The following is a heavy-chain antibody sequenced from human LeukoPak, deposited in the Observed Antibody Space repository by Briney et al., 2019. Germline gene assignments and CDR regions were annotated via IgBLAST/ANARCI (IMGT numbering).Heavy chain of an antibody. CDR2: IYSGGST. CDR3: ARDLWGSYGFNGY. Sequence: GGSLRLSCAASGFTVSSNYMSWVRQAPGKGLEWVSVIYSGGSTYYADSVKGRFTISRDNSKNTLYLQMNSLRAEDTAVYYCARDLWGSYGFNGYWGQGTLVTVSS. D-gene: IGHD5-18*01. V-gene: IGHV3-66*01. CDR1: GFTVSSNY. J-gene: IGHJ4*02.